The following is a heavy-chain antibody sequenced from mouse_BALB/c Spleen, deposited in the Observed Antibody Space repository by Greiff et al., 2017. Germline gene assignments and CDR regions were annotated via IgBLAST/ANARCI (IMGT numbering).Heavy chain of an antibody. CDR2: IRNKANGYTT. V-gene: IGHV7-3*02. Sequence: EVKVVESGGGLVQPGGSLRLSCATSGFTFTDYYMSWVRQPPGKALEWLGFIRNKANGYTTEYSASVKGRFTISRDNSQSILYLQMNTLRAEDSATYYCARDDGSPDYWGQGTTLTVSS. CDR1: GFTFTDYY. D-gene: IGHD2-3*01. CDR3: ARDDGSPDY. J-gene: IGHJ2*01.